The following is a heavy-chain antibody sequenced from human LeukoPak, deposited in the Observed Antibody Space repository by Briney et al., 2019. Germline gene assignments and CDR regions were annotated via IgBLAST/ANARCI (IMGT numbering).Heavy chain of an antibody. J-gene: IGHJ4*02. Sequence: GRSLRLSCAASGFTFSSYWMSWVRQAPGSGLEWVANIKQDESEKYYVDSVKGRFTISRDNAKKSLYLQMNSLRAEDTVMYYCARTTNYDSSRYHYYFDYWGQGTLVTVSS. CDR3: ARTTNYDSSRYHYYFDY. D-gene: IGHD3-22*01. CDR1: GFTFSSYW. CDR2: IKQDESEK. V-gene: IGHV3-7*03.